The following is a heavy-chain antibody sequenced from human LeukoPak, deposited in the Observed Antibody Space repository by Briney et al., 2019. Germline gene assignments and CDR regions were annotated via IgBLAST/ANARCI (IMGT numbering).Heavy chain of an antibody. V-gene: IGHV3-66*02. J-gene: IGHJ6*02. CDR3: ARDLGGVTSCYTYYYYGRAV. CDR2: IYSGGTT. Sequence: GGSLRLSCAASGFTVSSNYMSWVRQAPGRGLEWVSIIYSGGTTYYADSVKGRFTISRDNSKNTLYLQMNSLRAEDTAVYYFARDLGGVTSCYTYYYYGRAVGGQGTTVPSP. CDR1: GFTVSSNY. D-gene: IGHD2-2*02.